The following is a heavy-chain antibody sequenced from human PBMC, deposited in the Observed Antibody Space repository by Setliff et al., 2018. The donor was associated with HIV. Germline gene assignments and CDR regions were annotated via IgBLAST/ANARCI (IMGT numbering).Heavy chain of an antibody. V-gene: IGHV3-20*04. CDR2: INWNGLST. Sequence: GGSLRLSCAASGFTFDDYGMNWVRQVPGKGLEWVSGINWNGLSTGYADSVKGRFTISRDNAKNSLYLQMNSLKTEDTAVYYCTTDASSGWYWYYFDYWGQGTLVTVSS. CDR3: TTDASSGWYWYYFDY. J-gene: IGHJ4*02. CDR1: GFTFDDYG. D-gene: IGHD6-19*01.